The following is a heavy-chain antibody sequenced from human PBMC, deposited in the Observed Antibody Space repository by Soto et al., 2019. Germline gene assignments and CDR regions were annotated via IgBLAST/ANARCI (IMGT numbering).Heavy chain of an antibody. V-gene: IGHV3-53*01. CDR2: IYGGGST. D-gene: IGHD4-17*01. J-gene: IGHJ4*02. CDR3: ARGFDYDAFDY. CDR1: EFTVSSYY. Sequence: GGSLRLSCAASEFTVSSYYMTWVRQAPGKGLEWVSTIYGGGSTYYADSVKGRFTISKDNSRNTLYLQINSLRAEDTAVYYCARGFDYDAFDYWGQGTLVTVAS.